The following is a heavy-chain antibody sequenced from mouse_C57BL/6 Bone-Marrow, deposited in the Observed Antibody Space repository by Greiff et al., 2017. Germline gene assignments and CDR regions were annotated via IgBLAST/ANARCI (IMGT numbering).Heavy chain of an antibody. CDR1: GYAFTNYL. CDR2: INPGSGGT. J-gene: IGHJ4*01. CDR3: ARRCGLLRDYAMDY. Sequence: VKVVESGAELVRPGTSVKVSCKASGYAFTNYLIEWVKQRPGQGLEWIGVINPGSGGTNYNEKFKGKATLTADKSSSTAYMQLSSLTSEDSAVYFCARRCGLLRDYAMDYWGQGTSVTVSS. V-gene: IGHV1-54*01. D-gene: IGHD1-1*01.